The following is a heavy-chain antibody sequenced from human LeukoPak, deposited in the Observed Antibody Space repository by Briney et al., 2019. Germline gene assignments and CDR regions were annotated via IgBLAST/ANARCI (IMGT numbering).Heavy chain of an antibody. V-gene: IGHV3-30-3*01. CDR3: AGALRLGELSSLDY. J-gene: IGHJ4*02. CDR2: IVDDGNKK. D-gene: IGHD3-16*02. CDR1: GFRFSSYA. Sequence: GGSLRLSCAASGFRFSSYAMHWVRQAPGKGLEWVAVIVDDGNKKYYADSVKGRFTISRDNAKNSLYLQMNSLRAEDTAVYYCAGALRLGELSSLDYWGQGTLVTVSS.